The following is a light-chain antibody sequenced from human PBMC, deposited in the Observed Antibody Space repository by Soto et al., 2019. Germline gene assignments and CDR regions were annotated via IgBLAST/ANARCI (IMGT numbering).Light chain of an antibody. V-gene: IGLV2-14*03. J-gene: IGLJ1*01. CDR1: SSDVGTYKY. Sequence: QSVLTQPASVSGSPGQSITISCTGTSSDVGTYKYVSWYQQHPGKAPKLMIYDVSNRPSGVSNRFSGSKSGNTASLTISGLQAEDEADYYSNSYTTSSTLVFGTGTKVTVL. CDR3: NSYTTSSTLV. CDR2: DVS.